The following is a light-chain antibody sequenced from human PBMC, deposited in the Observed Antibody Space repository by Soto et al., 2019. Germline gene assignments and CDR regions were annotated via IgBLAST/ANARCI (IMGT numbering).Light chain of an antibody. CDR1: QDIGNF. CDR2: AAS. Sequence: IHIPQSPSSLSAFLGDRVTISSGASQDIGNFLAWYQQRPGKVPKLLIYAASTLQSGVPSRFSGSGSGRDFTLTISCLQSEDFATYYCQQYYSYPLTFGGGTKVDIK. J-gene: IGKJ4*01. CDR3: QQYYSYPLT. V-gene: IGKV1-8*01.